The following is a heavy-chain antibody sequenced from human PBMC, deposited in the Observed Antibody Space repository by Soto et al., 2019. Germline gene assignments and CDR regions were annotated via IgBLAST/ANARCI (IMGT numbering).Heavy chain of an antibody. V-gene: IGHV3-33*01. CDR3: ARDEKYYYDSSGVFDY. CDR2: IWYDGSNK. D-gene: IGHD3-22*01. CDR1: GFTFSSYG. J-gene: IGHJ4*02. Sequence: GGSLRLSCAASGFTFSSYGMHWVRQAPGKGLEWVAVIWYDGSNKYYADSVKGRLTISRDNSKNTLYLQMNSLRAEDTAVYYCARDEKYYYDSSGVFDYWGQGTLVTVSS.